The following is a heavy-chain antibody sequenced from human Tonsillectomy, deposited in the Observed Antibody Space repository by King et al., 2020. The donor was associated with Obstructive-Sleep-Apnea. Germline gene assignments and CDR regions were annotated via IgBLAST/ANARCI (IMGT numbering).Heavy chain of an antibody. Sequence: QLVQSGAEVKKPGASVRLSCRTSGYSFTNYYVHWVRQAPGQGLEWVGIINPSAGSTNYAQKFQGRVTMTRDTSTNTAYMELSSLRSDDTAIYFCARGDLVAPAYFDPWGQGTLVTVSS. CDR2: INPSAGST. V-gene: IGHV1-46*01. D-gene: IGHD2-2*01. CDR1: GYSFTNYY. CDR3: ARGDLVAPAYFDP. J-gene: IGHJ5*02.